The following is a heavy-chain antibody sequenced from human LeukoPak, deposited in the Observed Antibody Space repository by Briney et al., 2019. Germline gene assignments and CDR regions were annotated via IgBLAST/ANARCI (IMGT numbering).Heavy chain of an antibody. D-gene: IGHD1-1*01. CDR2: IYTSGST. Sequence: SETLSLTCTVSGGSLSSYYWSWIRQPAGEGLEWIGRIYTSGSTTYTPPLKSRATMPVETSKKQSSLNLSCATAAARAGHYFPRDAVRTGYAFDIWGQGTMVTVSS. CDR3: PRDAVRTGYAFDI. V-gene: IGHV4-4*07. J-gene: IGHJ3*02. CDR1: GGSLSSYY.